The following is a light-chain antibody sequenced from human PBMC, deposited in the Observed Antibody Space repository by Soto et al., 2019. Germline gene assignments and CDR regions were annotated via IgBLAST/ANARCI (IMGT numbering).Light chain of an antibody. V-gene: IGLV1-44*01. J-gene: IGLJ2*01. Sequence: QAVVTQPPSASGTPGQRVTISCSGSSSNIGSHTVNWYQQLPGTAPKLLMYRNNQRPSGVPDRFSGSKSGTSASLAISGLQSEDEADYYCATWDDSLPAVFGGGTKLTVL. CDR3: ATWDDSLPAV. CDR1: SSNIGSHT. CDR2: RNN.